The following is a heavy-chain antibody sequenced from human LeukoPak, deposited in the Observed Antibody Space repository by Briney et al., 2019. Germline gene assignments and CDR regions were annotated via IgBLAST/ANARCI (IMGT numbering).Heavy chain of an antibody. D-gene: IGHD2-15*01. CDR3: ARDRLRLGYERTNWFDP. CDR1: GYTFTGYY. Sequence: GASVKVSCKASGYTFTGYYIHWVRQAPGQGLEWMGWINPNSGDTNYAQNFQGRVTMTRDTSISTAYMGLSRLRSDDTAVFYCARDRLRLGYERTNWFDPWGQGTLVTVSS. J-gene: IGHJ5*02. CDR2: INPNSGDT. V-gene: IGHV1-2*02.